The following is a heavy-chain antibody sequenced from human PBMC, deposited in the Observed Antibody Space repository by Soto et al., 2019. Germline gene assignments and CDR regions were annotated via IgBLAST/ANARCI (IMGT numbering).Heavy chain of an antibody. CDR1: GGTISSFG. D-gene: IGHD3-3*01. Sequence: QVQLVQSGAEVKKPGSSVKVSCTTSGGTISSFGMNWVRQAPGQGLEWMGGIVPIDGSTKYAEKFQGRVTTTADASTSKVYMDLSSLRSEDTAVYYCARSFTKSRRGGVAFDYWGQGTLLTLSP. V-gene: IGHV1-69*01. CDR2: IVPIDGST. J-gene: IGHJ4*02. CDR3: ARSFTKSRRGGVAFDY.